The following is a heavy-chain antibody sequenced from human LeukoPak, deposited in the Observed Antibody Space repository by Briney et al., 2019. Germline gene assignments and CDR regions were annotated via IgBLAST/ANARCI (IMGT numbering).Heavy chain of an antibody. Sequence: GGSLRLSWAAAGFTFSSYAMHGVRQAPGKGLEWGAVISYDGSNKYYADSVKGRFTISRDNSKNTLYLQMNSLRAEDTAVYYCAGVEMATIILDYWGQGTLVTVSS. CDR3: AGVEMATIILDY. J-gene: IGHJ4*02. V-gene: IGHV3-30-3*01. CDR1: GFTFSSYA. CDR2: ISYDGSNK. D-gene: IGHD5-24*01.